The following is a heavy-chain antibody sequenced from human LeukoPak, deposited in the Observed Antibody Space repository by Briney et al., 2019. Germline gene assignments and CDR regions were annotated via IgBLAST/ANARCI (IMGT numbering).Heavy chain of an antibody. Sequence: GASVKVSCKASGYTFTSYGISWVRQAPGQGLEWMGWISAYNGNTNYAQKLQGRVTMTTDTSTSTAYMELRSLRSDDTAVYYCARVAKLSSRIVVVLAALNEAYYYGMDVWGKGTTVTVSS. J-gene: IGHJ6*04. CDR3: ARVAKLSSRIVVVLAALNEAYYYGMDV. V-gene: IGHV1-18*04. CDR1: GYTFTSYG. D-gene: IGHD2-2*01. CDR2: ISAYNGNT.